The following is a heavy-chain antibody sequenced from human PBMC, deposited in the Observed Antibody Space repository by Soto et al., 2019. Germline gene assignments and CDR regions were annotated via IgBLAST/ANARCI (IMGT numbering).Heavy chain of an antibody. V-gene: IGHV1-69*01. Sequence: QVQLVQSGAEVKKPGSSVKVSCKASADTFNSYSLSWLRQAPGQRLEWMGGITPVFGTADYAQSIEDRLTITEDDSTSTVSMELSILRSDDTAIYDCARSLEGTTVTNWFDPWGQGALVTVSS. J-gene: IGHJ5*02. D-gene: IGHD4-17*01. CDR3: ARSLEGTTVTNWFDP. CDR2: ITPVFGTA. CDR1: ADTFNSYS.